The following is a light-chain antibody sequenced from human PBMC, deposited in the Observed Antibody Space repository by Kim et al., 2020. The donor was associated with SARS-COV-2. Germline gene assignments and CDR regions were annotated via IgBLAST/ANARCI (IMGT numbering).Light chain of an antibody. CDR1: QSISSW. CDR2: DAS. Sequence: SASVGDRVTITCRASQSISSWLAWYQQKPGKAPKLLIYDASSLESGVPSRFSGSGSGTEFTLTISSLQPDDFATYDCQQYNSYTYTFGQGTKLEI. CDR3: QQYNSYTYT. J-gene: IGKJ2*01. V-gene: IGKV1-5*01.